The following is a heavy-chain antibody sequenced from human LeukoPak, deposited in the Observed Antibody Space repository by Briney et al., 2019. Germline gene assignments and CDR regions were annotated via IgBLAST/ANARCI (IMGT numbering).Heavy chain of an antibody. Sequence: GESLKTSCQGSGYSFASYWIGWVRQMPGKGVEWMAIIYPGDSDTRYSPSVQGQVTISADKSITTAYLHWSSLKASDTAMYYCARVDTAMVYDYWGQGTLVTVSS. CDR2: IYPGDSDT. V-gene: IGHV5-51*01. CDR1: GYSFASYW. D-gene: IGHD5-18*01. CDR3: ARVDTAMVYDY. J-gene: IGHJ4*02.